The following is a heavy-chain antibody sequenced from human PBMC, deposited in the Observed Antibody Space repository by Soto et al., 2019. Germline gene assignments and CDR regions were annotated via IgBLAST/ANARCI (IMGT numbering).Heavy chain of an antibody. CDR2: IYYSGST. J-gene: IGHJ6*02. V-gene: IGHV4-31*03. CDR1: GGSIIRGGCY. CDR3: ARGQPPYCSGGSCSNDYYYYGMDV. Sequence: SETLSLTCTVSGGSIIRGGCYWIWIRQHPGKGLEWIGYIYYSGSTYYNPSLKSRVTISVDTSKNQFSLKLSSVTAADTAVYYCARGQPPYCSGGSCSNDYYYYGMDVWGQGTTVTVSS. D-gene: IGHD2-15*01.